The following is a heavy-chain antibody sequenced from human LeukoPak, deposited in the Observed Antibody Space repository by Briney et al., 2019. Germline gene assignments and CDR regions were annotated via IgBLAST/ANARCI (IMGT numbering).Heavy chain of an antibody. CDR2: ISGSGGNT. D-gene: IGHD1-20*01. CDR3: ARDLSNWNDAGGTY. CDR1: EFTFSSCG. V-gene: IGHV3-23*01. J-gene: IGHJ4*02. Sequence: GGSLRLSCAASEFTFSSCGMSWVRQSPAPGKGLEWVSSISGSGGNTYYADSVKGRFTISRDNAENTLYLQMNSLRAEDTAVYYCARDLSNWNDAGGTYWGQGTLVTVSS.